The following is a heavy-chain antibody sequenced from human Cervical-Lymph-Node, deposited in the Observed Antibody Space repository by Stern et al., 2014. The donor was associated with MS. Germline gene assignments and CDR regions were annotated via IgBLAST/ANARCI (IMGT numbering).Heavy chain of an antibody. J-gene: IGHJ4*02. V-gene: IGHV3-9*01. D-gene: IGHD2-15*01. CDR2: ILRNGGTI. CDR3: VRDKGVISAAFGY. CDR1: GFTIDDYA. Sequence: EVQLVASGGHSVQPGRSLRLSCAASGFTIDDYAMHWVRQASGKGLEWVSGILRNGGTIGYADSVKGRFTISRDDAKNSLYLQMNSLRPEDTALYYCVRDKGVISAAFGYWGQGTLVTVSS.